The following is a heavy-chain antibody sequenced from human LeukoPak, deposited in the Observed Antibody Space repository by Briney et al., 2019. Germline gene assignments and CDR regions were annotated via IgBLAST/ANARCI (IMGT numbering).Heavy chain of an antibody. CDR2: IYYSGST. V-gene: IGHV4-59*08. J-gene: IGHJ6*02. Sequence: SETLSLTCTASGGSISSYYWSWIRQPPGKGLEWIGYIYYSGSTNYNPSLKSRVTISVDTSKNQFSLKLSSVTAADTAVYYCARIKYYDFWSGYYKGNYYYYGMDVWGQGTTVTVSS. D-gene: IGHD3-3*01. CDR3: ARIKYYDFWSGYYKGNYYYYGMDV. CDR1: GGSISSYY.